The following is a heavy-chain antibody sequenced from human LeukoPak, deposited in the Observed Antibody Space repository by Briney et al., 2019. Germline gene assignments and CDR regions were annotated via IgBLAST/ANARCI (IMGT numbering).Heavy chain of an antibody. CDR2: INPNSGGT. CDR3: ARDRGSSGNDAFDI. Sequence: ASVKVSCKASGYTFTGYYMHWVRQAPGQGLEWMGWINPNSGGTNYAQKFQGRVTMTRDTSISTAYMELSRLRSDDTAVYYCARDRGSSGNDAFDIWGQGTMVTVSS. V-gene: IGHV1-2*02. CDR1: GYTFTGYY. D-gene: IGHD4-23*01. J-gene: IGHJ3*02.